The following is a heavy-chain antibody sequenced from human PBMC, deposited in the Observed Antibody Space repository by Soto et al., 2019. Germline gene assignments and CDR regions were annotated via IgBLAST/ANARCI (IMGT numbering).Heavy chain of an antibody. J-gene: IGHJ4*02. CDR3: ARGAASSGYYTFSLYFDN. D-gene: IGHD3-22*01. CDR1: GFTFSSYS. Sequence: PGGSLRLSCAASGFTFSSYSMHWVRQAPGKGLEWVAVISFDGNDRYYADSVKGRFTISRDNSKNTLYLQLNSLRAEDTAVYYCARGAASSGYYTFSLYFDNCGLGTLVTVSS. V-gene: IGHV3-30*04. CDR2: ISFDGNDR.